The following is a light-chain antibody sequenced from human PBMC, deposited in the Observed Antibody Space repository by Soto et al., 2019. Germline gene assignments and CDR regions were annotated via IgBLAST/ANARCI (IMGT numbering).Light chain of an antibody. V-gene: IGKV1-39*01. Sequence: DVQMTQSPSSLSASVEDRVIITCRGSQSIPNHLHWYPQKPGKAPTLLIFAASSLQSGVPSRFSGSRSGPDFTLTISRLQPEDFATYYCQHSYSTPPTFGQGTKVDI. CDR2: AAS. J-gene: IGKJ1*01. CDR3: QHSYSTPPT. CDR1: QSIPNH.